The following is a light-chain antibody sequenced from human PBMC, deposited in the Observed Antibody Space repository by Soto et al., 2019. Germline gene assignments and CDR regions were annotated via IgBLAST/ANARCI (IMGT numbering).Light chain of an antibody. CDR2: DAS. V-gene: IGKV1-33*01. CDR1: QDIKKS. J-gene: IGKJ5*01. CDR3: QQFQDPPIT. Sequence: IQMTHSPSSLSASVVDRVTITRQASQDIKKSVNWYQQKPGKVPKVLIYDASTLETGVPSRFSGSGSETEFTLTITSLQSEDISTYFCQQFQDPPITFGQGTRLEIK.